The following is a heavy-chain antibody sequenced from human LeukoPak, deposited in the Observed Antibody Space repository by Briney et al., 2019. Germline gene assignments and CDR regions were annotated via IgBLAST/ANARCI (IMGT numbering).Heavy chain of an antibody. J-gene: IGHJ4*02. CDR1: GFTFSSYG. Sequence: GGSLRLSCAASGFTFSSYGMHWVRQAPGKGLEWVAVISYDGSNKYYADSVKGRFTISRDNSKNTLYLQKNSLRAEDTAVYYCAKDGSIDILTGYTQTPIDYWGQGTLVTVSS. CDR3: AKDGSIDILTGYTQTPIDY. V-gene: IGHV3-30*18. CDR2: ISYDGSNK. D-gene: IGHD3-9*01.